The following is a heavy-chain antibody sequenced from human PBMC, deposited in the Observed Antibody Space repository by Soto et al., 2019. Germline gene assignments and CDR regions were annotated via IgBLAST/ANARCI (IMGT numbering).Heavy chain of an antibody. J-gene: IGHJ2*01. Sequence: QVQLQQWGAGLLKPSETLSLTCAVYGGSFSPYFWSWIRQPPGKGLEWIGEINHSGSTNYNPSLTRRATLSVDTSKNQVSLTLTSVTAADTAVYYGARLASGWQYYYFDFWGRGTPGTVSS. CDR2: INHSGST. CDR1: GGSFSPYF. CDR3: ARLASGWQYYYFDF. D-gene: IGHD6-19*01. V-gene: IGHV4-34*01.